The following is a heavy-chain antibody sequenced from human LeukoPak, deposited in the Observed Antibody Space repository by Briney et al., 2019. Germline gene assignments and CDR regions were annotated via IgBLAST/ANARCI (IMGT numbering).Heavy chain of an antibody. J-gene: IGHJ5*02. CDR2: IYYSGST. CDR1: GGSISSYY. V-gene: IGHV4-59*01. Sequence: SETLSLTCTVSGGSISSYYWSWIRQPPGKGLGWIGYIYYSGSTNYNPSLKSRVTISVDTSKNQFSLKLSSVTAADTAVYYCARDALGYSWFDPWGQGTLVTVSS. D-gene: IGHD2-15*01. CDR3: ARDALGYSWFDP.